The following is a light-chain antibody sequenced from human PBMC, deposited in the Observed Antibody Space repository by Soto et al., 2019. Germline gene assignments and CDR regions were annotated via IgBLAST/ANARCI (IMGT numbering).Light chain of an antibody. J-gene: IGLJ3*02. CDR3: SSYTSSRIRV. CDR1: NSDIGAYNY. Sequence: QSALTQPASVSGSPGQSITISCTGTNSDIGAYNYVSWHQHHPGKAPKLIIYDLNNRPSGLSNRFSGSKSGNTASLTISGLQAEDEADYYCSSYTSSRIRVFGGGTKLTVL. V-gene: IGLV2-14*03. CDR2: DLN.